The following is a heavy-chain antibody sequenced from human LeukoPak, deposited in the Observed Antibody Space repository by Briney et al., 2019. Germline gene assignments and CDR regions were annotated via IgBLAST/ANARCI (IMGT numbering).Heavy chain of an antibody. Sequence: GGSLRLSCGASGFTFSSYAMSWVRQAPGKGLEWVSAISGSGGSTYYAASVKGRFTISRDNSQNTLYLQMNTLRAEDTAVYYCAKIPYYYGSGSRQGYWGRGTLVTVSS. CDR2: ISGSGGST. CDR3: AKIPYYYGSGSRQGY. D-gene: IGHD3-10*01. CDR1: GFTFSSYA. J-gene: IGHJ4*02. V-gene: IGHV3-23*01.